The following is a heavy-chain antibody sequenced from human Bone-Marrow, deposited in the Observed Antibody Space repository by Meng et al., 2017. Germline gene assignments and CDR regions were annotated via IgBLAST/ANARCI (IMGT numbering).Heavy chain of an antibody. CDR3: ARAGSGIVVVLDP. D-gene: IGHD2-2*01. Sequence: RRGSGPGWVKPSETLSLTCTVSGGSISSSSYYWGWIRQPPGKGLEWIGSIYYSGSTYYNPSLKSRVTISVDTSKNQFSLKLSSVTAADTAVYYCARAGSGIVVVLDPWGQGTLVTVSS. CDR1: GGSISSSSYY. CDR2: IYYSGST. V-gene: IGHV4-39*07. J-gene: IGHJ5*02.